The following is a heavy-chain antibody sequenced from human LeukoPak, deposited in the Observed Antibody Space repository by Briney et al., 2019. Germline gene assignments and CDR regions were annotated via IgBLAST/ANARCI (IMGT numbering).Heavy chain of an antibody. CDR3: ARDETFDWFDP. CDR1: GYTFTNYY. CDR2: MNPNTGGT. Sequence: ASVKVSCKASGYTFTNYYIHWVRQAPGQGLEWMGWMNPNTGGTNYAQKFQGRATMTRDSSVSTAYMELRSLRSDDTAIYYCARDETFDWFDPWGQGTLVTVSS. V-gene: IGHV1-2*02. J-gene: IGHJ5*02.